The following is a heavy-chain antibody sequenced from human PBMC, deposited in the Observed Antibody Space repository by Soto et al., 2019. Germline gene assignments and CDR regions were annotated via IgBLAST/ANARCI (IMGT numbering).Heavy chain of an antibody. J-gene: IGHJ6*02. CDR2: IHSGGDT. D-gene: IGHD1-7*01. CDR3: ARSRTGTTYGGMDV. CDR1: GFAVSSNY. V-gene: IGHV3-66*01. Sequence: EVQLVESGGDLVQTGGSLRLSCAASGFAVSSNYMTWVRQAPGKGLEWVSVIHSGGDTHYADSVRGRFTISRDNSKNTLYLQMNSLRAEDTAVYYCARSRTGTTYGGMDVWGQGTTVTVSS.